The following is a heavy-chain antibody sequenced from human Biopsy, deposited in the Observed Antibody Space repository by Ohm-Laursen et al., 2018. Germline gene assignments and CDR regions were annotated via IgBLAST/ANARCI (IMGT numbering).Heavy chain of an antibody. J-gene: IGHJ4*02. CDR3: AKTFHGSSFLYDY. D-gene: IGHD2-15*01. Sequence: SLRLSCAASGFTFSSYGMSWVRQAPGKGLEWVSVLIGSGGTTYYADSVKGRFTISRDNSKNTLYLQMNSLTAEDTAVYYCAKTFHGSSFLYDYWGQGTLVTVSS. V-gene: IGHV3-23*01. CDR1: GFTFSSYG. CDR2: LIGSGGTT.